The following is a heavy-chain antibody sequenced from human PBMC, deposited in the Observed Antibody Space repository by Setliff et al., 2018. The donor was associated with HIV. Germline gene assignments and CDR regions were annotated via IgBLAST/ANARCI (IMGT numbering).Heavy chain of an antibody. CDR1: GFIFSSYW. D-gene: IGHD6-19*01. Sequence: GGSLRLSCVGSGFIFSSYWISWVRQAPGKGLEWVANVNQDGSEKYYVDSVKGRFTISRDTAKNSLYLQMNSLSVEDTAVYYCARDYWVAGLDYWGQGTLVTVS. CDR2: VNQDGSEK. CDR3: ARDYWVAGLDY. J-gene: IGHJ4*02. V-gene: IGHV3-7*01.